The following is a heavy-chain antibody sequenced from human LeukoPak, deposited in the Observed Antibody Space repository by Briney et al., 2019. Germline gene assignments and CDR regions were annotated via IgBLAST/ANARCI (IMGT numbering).Heavy chain of an antibody. D-gene: IGHD1-26*01. CDR3: ARAMVGATDY. CDR2: INSDGSST. J-gene: IGHJ4*02. V-gene: IGHV3-74*01. CDR1: GFTFSSYW. Sequence: PGGSLRLSCAASGFTFSSYWMHWVRQAPGKRLVWVSRINSDGSSTSYADSVKGRFTISRDNAKNTLYLQMNSLRAEDAAVYYCARAMVGATDYWGQGTLVTVSS.